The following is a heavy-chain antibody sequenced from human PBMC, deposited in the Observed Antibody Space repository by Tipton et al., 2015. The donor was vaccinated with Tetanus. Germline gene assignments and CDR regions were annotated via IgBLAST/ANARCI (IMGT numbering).Heavy chain of an antibody. CDR2: VHHSGST. CDR3: ARGAIFGVLTYRAFDI. CDR1: GGSFSGHY. D-gene: IGHD3-3*01. Sequence: TLSLTCAVYGGSFSGHYWSWMRQPPGKGLEWIGEVHHSGSTKYNPSLKSRVTISVDTSKNQFSLRLNSVSAADTAVYYCARGAIFGVLTYRAFDIWGQGTMVTVSS. V-gene: IGHV4-34*01. J-gene: IGHJ3*02.